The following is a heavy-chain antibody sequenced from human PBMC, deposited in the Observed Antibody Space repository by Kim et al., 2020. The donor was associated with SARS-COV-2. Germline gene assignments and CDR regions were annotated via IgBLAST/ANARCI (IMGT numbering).Heavy chain of an antibody. Sequence: SVKVSCKASGGTFSSYAISWVRQAPGQGLEWMGGIIPIFGTANYAQKFQGRVTITADESTSTAYMELSSLRSEDTAVYYCARQGVIITSHFDYWGQGTLVTVSS. CDR2: IIPIFGTA. V-gene: IGHV1-69*13. CDR3: ARQGVIITSHFDY. D-gene: IGHD3-10*01. J-gene: IGHJ4*02. CDR1: GGTFSSYA.